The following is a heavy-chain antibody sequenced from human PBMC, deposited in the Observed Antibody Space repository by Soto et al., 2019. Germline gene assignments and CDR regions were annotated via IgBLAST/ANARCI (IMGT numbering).Heavy chain of an antibody. CDR3: ARLPGNWFDP. CDR2: IYYSGST. Sequence: VSGGSVSSGSYYWSWIRQPPGKGLEWIGYIYYSGSTNYNPSLKSRVTISVDTSKNQFSLKLSSVTAADTAVYYCARLPGNWFDPWGQGTLVTVSS. V-gene: IGHV4-61*01. D-gene: IGHD1-1*01. CDR1: GGSVSSGSYY. J-gene: IGHJ5*02.